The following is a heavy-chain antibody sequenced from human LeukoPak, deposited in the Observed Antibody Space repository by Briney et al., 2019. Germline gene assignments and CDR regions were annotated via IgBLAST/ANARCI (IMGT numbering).Heavy chain of an antibody. CDR3: ARGGEQQVGERPDY. V-gene: IGHV1-2*02. D-gene: IGHD6-13*01. CDR1: GYSFIGNY. CDR2: ISPTNGAT. J-gene: IGHJ4*02. Sequence: ASVKISCKTSGYSFIGNYIHRVRQAPGQGLEWMGWISPTNGATNYDQRFQGRITLTRDTSISTAFMELSSLTSDDTAVYYCARGGEQQVGERPDYWGQGTLVTVSS.